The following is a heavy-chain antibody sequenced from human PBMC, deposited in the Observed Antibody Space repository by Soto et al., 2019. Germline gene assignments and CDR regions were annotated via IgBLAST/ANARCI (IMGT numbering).Heavy chain of an antibody. D-gene: IGHD4-17*01. J-gene: IGHJ4*02. V-gene: IGHV3-30-3*01. CDR1: GFTFSSYA. CDR3: AREDYGGNSRPIDY. Sequence: QVQLVESGGGVVQPGRSLRVSCAASGFTFSSYAMHWVRQAPGKGLEWVAVISYDGSNKYYADSVKGRFTISRDNSKNTLYLQMNSLRAEDTAVYYCAREDYGGNSRPIDYWGQGTLVTVSS. CDR2: ISYDGSNK.